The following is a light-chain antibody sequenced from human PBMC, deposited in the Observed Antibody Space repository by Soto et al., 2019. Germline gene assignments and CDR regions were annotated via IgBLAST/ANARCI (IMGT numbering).Light chain of an antibody. CDR2: DVS. V-gene: IGLV2-14*01. CDR1: SSDVGGYNY. CDR3: SSYTSISTRV. J-gene: IGLJ1*01. Sequence: QSALTKPDSVSGSPGQSITISCTGTSSDVGGYNYVSWYQQHPGKAPKLMIYDVSNRPSGVSNRFSGSKSGNTASLTISGLQAADEADYYCSSYTSISTRVFGTGTKLTVL.